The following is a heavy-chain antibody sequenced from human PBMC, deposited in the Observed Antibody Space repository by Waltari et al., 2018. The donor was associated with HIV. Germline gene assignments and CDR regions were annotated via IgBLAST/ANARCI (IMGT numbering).Heavy chain of an antibody. CDR1: GFPFSIYW. J-gene: IGHJ4*02. CDR2: IKQDGSEK. V-gene: IGHV3-7*01. Sequence: EVQLVESGGGLVQPGGSLRLSCAASGFPFSIYWMSWVRQAPGKGLEWVANIKQDGSEKYYVDSVKGRFTISRDNAKNSLFLQMNSLRGEDTAVYYCARGSDYDSSGYLDDFDYWGQGTLVTVSS. CDR3: ARGSDYDSSGYLDDFDY. D-gene: IGHD3-22*01.